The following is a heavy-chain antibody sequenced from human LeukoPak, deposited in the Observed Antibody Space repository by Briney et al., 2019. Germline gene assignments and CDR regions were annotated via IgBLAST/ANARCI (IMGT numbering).Heavy chain of an antibody. Sequence: EASVKVSCKASGYTFTSYDINWVRQATGQGLEWVGWMNPSTGDIGYAQKFRGRITLTRDTSINTAFLELRSLRSEDAAVYYCARGPRSYYFDYWGQGTLVTVSS. J-gene: IGHJ4*02. CDR3: ARGPRSYYFDY. CDR1: GYTFTSYD. CDR2: MNPSTGDI. V-gene: IGHV1-8*01.